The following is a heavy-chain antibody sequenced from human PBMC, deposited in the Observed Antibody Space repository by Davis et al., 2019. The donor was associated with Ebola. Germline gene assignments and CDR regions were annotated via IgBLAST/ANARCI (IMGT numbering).Heavy chain of an antibody. CDR1: GFNFSSYA. V-gene: IGHV3-30-3*01. Sequence: GESLKISCAASGFNFSSYAMHWVRQVPGKGLEWVAVISYDGSNKYYADSVKGRFTISRDNSKNTLYLQMNSLRAEDTAVYYFARRRRWLQCSHVSRYFDLWGRGTLVTVSS. D-gene: IGHD5-24*01. J-gene: IGHJ2*01. CDR3: ARRRRWLQCSHVSRYFDL. CDR2: ISYDGSNK.